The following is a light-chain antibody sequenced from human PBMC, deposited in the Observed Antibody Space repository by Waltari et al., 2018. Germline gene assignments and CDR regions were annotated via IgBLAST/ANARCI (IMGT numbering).Light chain of an antibody. Sequence: QSALTQPRSVSGSPGQSVTISCTGTSSDVGGYNDVSWYQQTPGKAPKLISYDVSNRPSGVPDRFSGSKSGNTASLTISGLQADIEADYYCCSYAGSYTWVFGGGTKRTVL. CDR3: CSYAGSYTWV. V-gene: IGLV2-11*01. J-gene: IGLJ3*02. CDR1: SSDVGGYND. CDR2: DVS.